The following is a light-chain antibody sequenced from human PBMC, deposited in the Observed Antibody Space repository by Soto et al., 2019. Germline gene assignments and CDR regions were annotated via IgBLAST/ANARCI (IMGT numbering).Light chain of an antibody. CDR2: GVS. V-gene: IGKV3-20*01. CDR1: QSVNSNY. J-gene: IGKJ1*01. Sequence: EIVLTQSPGTLSLSPGERATLSCRASQSVNSNYLAWHQQKPGQAPRLLIYGVSSRATGIPDRFSGSGSGTDFTLTISRLEPEDFAVYYCQQYGSSPWTFGQGTKVDNK. CDR3: QQYGSSPWT.